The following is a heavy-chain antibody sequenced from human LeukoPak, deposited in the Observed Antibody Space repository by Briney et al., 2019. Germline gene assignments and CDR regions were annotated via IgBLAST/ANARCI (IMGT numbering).Heavy chain of an antibody. Sequence: SQTLSLTCTVSGGSISSYYWSWIRQPPGKGLEWIGYIYYSGSTNYNPSLKSRVTISVDTSKNQFSLKLSSVTAADTAVYYCARTRYCSSTTCYYFDYWGQGTLVTVSS. CDR2: IYYSGST. CDR3: ARTRYCSSTTCYYFDY. V-gene: IGHV4-59*08. CDR1: GGSISSYY. D-gene: IGHD2-2*01. J-gene: IGHJ4*02.